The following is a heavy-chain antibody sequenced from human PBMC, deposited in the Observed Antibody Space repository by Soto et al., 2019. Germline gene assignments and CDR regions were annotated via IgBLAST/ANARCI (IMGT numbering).Heavy chain of an antibody. CDR1: GFTFSSYA. CDR2: ISGSGGST. Sequence: EVQLLESGGGLVQPGGSLRLSCAASGFTFSSYAMSWVRQAPGKGLEWVSAISGSGGSTYYADSVKGRFTISRDNSKNTLYLQTNSLRAKDTDVYYCAKDLPREAKLDPTEITYYCDYSMDVWGKRTTVTVSS. CDR3: AKDLPREAKLDPTEITYYCDYSMDV. J-gene: IGHJ6*03. D-gene: IGHD4-17*01. V-gene: IGHV3-23*01.